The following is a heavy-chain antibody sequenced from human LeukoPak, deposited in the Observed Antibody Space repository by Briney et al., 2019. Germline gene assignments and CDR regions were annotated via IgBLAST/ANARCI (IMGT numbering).Heavy chain of an antibody. J-gene: IGHJ4*02. CDR3: ARDRAVRYFDY. CDR1: GFTLRTYD. V-gene: IGHV3-33*08. Sequence: GGSLRLSCAASGFTLRTYDMSWVRQAPGKGLEWVAVIWYDGTKKYYADSVKGRLTISRDNSKNTLYLEMNSLRAEDTAVYYCARDRAVRYFDYWGQGTLVTVSS. CDR2: IWYDGTKK.